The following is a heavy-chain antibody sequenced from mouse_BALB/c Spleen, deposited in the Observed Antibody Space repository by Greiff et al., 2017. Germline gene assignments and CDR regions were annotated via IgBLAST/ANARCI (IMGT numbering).Heavy chain of an antibody. V-gene: IGHV2-9*02. J-gene: IGHJ4*01. CDR3: ARVTTVVDYAMDY. CDR1: GFSLTSYG. D-gene: IGHD1-1*01. Sequence: VKLVESGPGLVAPSQSLSITCTVSGFSLTSYGVHWVRQHPGKGLEWLGVIWAGGSTNYNSALMSRLSISKDNSKSQVFLKMNSLQTDDTAMYYCARVTTVVDYAMDYWGQGTSVTVSS. CDR2: IWAGGST.